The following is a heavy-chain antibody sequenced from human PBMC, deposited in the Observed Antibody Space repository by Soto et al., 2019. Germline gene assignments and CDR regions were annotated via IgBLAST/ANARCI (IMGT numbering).Heavy chain of an antibody. J-gene: IGHJ5*02. D-gene: IGHD6-25*01. CDR3: AGQTFTIAAASYGRSNWFDP. CDR2: IYFTGNT. Sequence: ETLSLTCSASGGSITSSSHFWGWVRQPPGKGLEWIGTIYFTGNTYYTPSLKSRLTMSIDTSKNEFSLRLNSVTAADTAVYYCAGQTFTIAAASYGRSNWFDPWGPGTLVTVS. V-gene: IGHV4-39*01. CDR1: GGSITSSSHF.